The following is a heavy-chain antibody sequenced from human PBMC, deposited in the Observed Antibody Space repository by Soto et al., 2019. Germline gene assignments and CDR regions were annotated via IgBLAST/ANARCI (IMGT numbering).Heavy chain of an antibody. V-gene: IGHV4-34*01. CDR1: GGSFSGYY. D-gene: IGHD1-26*01. CDR3: ARGAGGLYYYDMDD. J-gene: IGHJ6*03. CDR2: INHSGST. Sequence: PSETLSLTCAFYGGSFSGYYWSWIRQPPGKGLEWIGEINHSGSTNYNPSLKSRVTISVDTSKNQFSLKLSSVTAADTAVYYCARGAGGLYYYDMDDWGKETPVTVSS.